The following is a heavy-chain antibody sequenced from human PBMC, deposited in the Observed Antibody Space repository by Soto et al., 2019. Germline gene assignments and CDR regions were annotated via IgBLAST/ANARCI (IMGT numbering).Heavy chain of an antibody. V-gene: IGHV3-66*01. J-gene: IGHJ2*01. CDR1: GFTVSSNY. Sequence: EVQLVESGGGLVQPGGSLRLSCAASGFTVSSNYMAWVRQAPGKGLEWVSVVYSGGSTYYADSVKGRFTISRDNSKNTLYLQMNSLRAEDTAVYYCARFDIVVVMGFDLWGRGTLVTVSS. CDR3: ARFDIVVVMGFDL. CDR2: VYSGGST. D-gene: IGHD3-22*01.